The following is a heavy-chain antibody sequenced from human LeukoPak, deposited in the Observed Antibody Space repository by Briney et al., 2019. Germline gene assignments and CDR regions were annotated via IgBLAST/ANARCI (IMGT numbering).Heavy chain of an antibody. CDR1: GGSISSHY. J-gene: IGHJ5*02. V-gene: IGHV4-59*11. Sequence: SETLSLTCTVSGGSISSHYWSWIRQPPGKGLEWIGYIYYSGSTNYNPSLKSQVTISVDTSKNQFSLKLSSVTAADTAVYYCARSGYSYGYNWFDPWGQGTLVTVSS. D-gene: IGHD5-18*01. CDR3: ARSGYSYGYNWFDP. CDR2: IYYSGST.